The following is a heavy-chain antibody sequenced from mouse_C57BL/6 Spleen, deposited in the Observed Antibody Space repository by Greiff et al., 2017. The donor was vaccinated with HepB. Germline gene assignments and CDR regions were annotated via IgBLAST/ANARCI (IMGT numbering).Heavy chain of an antibody. V-gene: IGHV1-54*01. Sequence: QVQLKESGAELVRPGTSVKVSCKASGYAFTNYLIEWVKQRPGQGLEWIGVINPGSGGTNYNEKFKGKATLTADKSSSTAYMQLSSLTSEDSAVYFCARPYSKGGFAYWGQGTLVTVSA. CDR2: INPGSGGT. CDR1: GYAFTNYL. J-gene: IGHJ3*01. CDR3: ARPYSKGGFAY. D-gene: IGHD2-5*01.